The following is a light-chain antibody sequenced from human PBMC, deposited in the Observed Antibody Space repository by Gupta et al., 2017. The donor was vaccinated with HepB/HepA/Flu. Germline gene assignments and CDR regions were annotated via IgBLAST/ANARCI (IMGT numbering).Light chain of an antibody. J-gene: IGKJ4*01. V-gene: IGKV4-1*01. CDR2: WAS. CDR3: QQALRTPLT. Sequence: DIVMTQSPDSLSVSLGERATLNCTSSQSVFYSANNKNYLAWYQQKPGQPPKLLMYWASTRESGVPDRFSGRGSGTDFTLTVSSLQAEDAAIYYCQQALRTPLTFGGGTKVEI. CDR1: QSVFYSANNKNY.